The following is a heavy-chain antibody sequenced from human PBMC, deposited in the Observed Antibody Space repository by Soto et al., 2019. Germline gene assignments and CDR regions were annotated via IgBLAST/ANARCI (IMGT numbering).Heavy chain of an antibody. CDR1: GYRFTSYW. CDR2: IYPGDSDT. Sequence: ESLNLSCKGSGYRFTSYWIGWVRQMPGKGLEWMGIIYPGDSDTRYSPSFQGQVTISADKSISTAYLQWSSLKASDTAMYYCARNAGATDYYFDVWGQGNLVSVYS. V-gene: IGHV5-51*01. D-gene: IGHD1-26*01. CDR3: ARNAGATDYYFDV. J-gene: IGHJ4*02.